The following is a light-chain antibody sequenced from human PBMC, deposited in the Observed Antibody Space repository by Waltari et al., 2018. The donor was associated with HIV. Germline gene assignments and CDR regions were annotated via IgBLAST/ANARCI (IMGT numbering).Light chain of an antibody. CDR1: QSVLYSSNNKNY. Sequence: DIVMTQSPDSLAVSLGERATINCKYSQSVLYSSNNKNYLAWYQQKPGQLPKLLIYWASTRESGVPARFSGSGSGTDFTRTVSSLQAEDVAVYYCQQYYSTPWTFGQGTKVEIK. CDR2: WAS. CDR3: QQYYSTPWT. V-gene: IGKV4-1*01. J-gene: IGKJ1*01.